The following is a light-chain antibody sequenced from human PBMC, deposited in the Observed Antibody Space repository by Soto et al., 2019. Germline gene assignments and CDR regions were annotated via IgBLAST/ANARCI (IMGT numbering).Light chain of an antibody. CDR2: DAS. V-gene: IGKV3-11*01. CDR1: QSVSSY. CDR3: QQRSNWPGT. Sequence: IVMSQSPATLTVSPRERVTLSCRASQSVSSYLAWYQQKPGQAPRLLIYDASNRATGIPARFSGSGSGTDFTLTISSLEPEDFAVYYCQQRSNWPGTFGQGTKVDIK. J-gene: IGKJ1*01.